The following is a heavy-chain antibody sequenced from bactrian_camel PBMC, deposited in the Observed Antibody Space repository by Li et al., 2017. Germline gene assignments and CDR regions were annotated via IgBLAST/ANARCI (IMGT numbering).Heavy chain of an antibody. CDR2: IRTAGGSI. CDR3: AADHPCSPRLWIENPNIVIDN. Sequence: HVQLVESGGGLVQPGVFLRHSCAPSGFTFSNVWMTWVRQAPGKGLEWVGVIRTAGGSIYYADSVKGRFTISRDNTENTLRLEMNNLRPDDTGRYFCAADHPCSPRLWIENPNIVIDNWGQGTQVTVS. V-gene: IGHV3S1*01. J-gene: IGHJ4*01. CDR1: GFTFSNVW. D-gene: IGHD3*01.